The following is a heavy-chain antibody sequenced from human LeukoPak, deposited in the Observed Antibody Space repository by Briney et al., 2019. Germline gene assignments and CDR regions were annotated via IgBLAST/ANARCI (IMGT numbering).Heavy chain of an antibody. CDR3: ARVEVPRDINDWYFDL. CDR1: GYSIAHGFF. D-gene: IGHD2-15*01. V-gene: IGHV4-38-2*02. Sequence: SETLSLTRTVSGYSIAHGFFWAWIRQPPGGGLEWIGSLYHSGTTYYNTSLKSRISTSVDTSKNQFSLKLRLVTAADTAVYYCARVEVPRDINDWYFDLWGRGTLVTVSS. J-gene: IGHJ2*01. CDR2: LYHSGTT.